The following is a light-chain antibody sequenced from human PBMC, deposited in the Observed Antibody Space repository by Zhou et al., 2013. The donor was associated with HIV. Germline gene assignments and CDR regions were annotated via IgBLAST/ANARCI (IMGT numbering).Light chain of an antibody. CDR1: QSLAYSDGNIY. J-gene: IGKJ4*01. CDR2: KVS. V-gene: IGKV2-30*01. CDR3: MQALQTPLT. Sequence: VVLTQSPLSLAVTLGQPASISCRARQSLAYSDGNIYLNWFHQRPGQSPRRLIYKVSIRDSGVPDRFSGSGSGTDFTLRISRVEAEDAGIYYCMQALQTPLTFGGGTKVEIK.